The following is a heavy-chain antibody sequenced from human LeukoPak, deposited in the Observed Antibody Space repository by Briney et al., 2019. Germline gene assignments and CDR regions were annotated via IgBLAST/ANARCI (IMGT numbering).Heavy chain of an antibody. CDR1: GDSFNSHY. V-gene: IGHV4-59*11. CDR3: AKTLRDSGYDWLHYFDN. D-gene: IGHD5-12*01. CDR2: IFYSGMT. Sequence: ETLTLTCTASGDSFNSHYRNWVRQAPGKGLEWIGYIFYSGMTNDKLSPKSRVTTSPDTSKNHFSLKLTSMTTADTAVYYCAKTLRDSGYDWLHYFDNWGQGTLVTVSS. J-gene: IGHJ4*02.